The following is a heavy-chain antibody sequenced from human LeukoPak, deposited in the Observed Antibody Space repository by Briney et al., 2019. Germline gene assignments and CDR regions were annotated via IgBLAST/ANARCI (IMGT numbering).Heavy chain of an antibody. CDR1: GYTFTSYG. V-gene: IGHV1-18*01. D-gene: IGHD3-9*01. CDR2: INPYNGNT. J-gene: IGHJ4*02. Sequence: ASVKVSCKASGYTFTSYGISWVRRAPGQGVEWMGWINPYNGNTNYAQKLQGRVTMTTDTSTNTAYMELRSLRSDDTAVYYCARDLRRVATYIDYWGQGTLVTVSS. CDR3: ARDLRRVATYIDY.